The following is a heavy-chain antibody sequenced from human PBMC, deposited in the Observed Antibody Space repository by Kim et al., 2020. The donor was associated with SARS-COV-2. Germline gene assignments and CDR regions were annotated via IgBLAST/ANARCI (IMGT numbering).Heavy chain of an antibody. CDR2: TYYRSKWFF. D-gene: IGHD2-2*01. J-gene: IGHJ4*02. CDR1: GDSVSGNSAA. V-gene: IGHV6-1*01. CDR3: ARDWEGYQLPD. Sequence: SQTLSLTCAISGDSVSGNSAAWNWITQSPSRGLEWLGRTYYRSKWFFDYAESVKSRITINPDTSKNQFSLQLNSVSPEDTAVYYCARDWEGYQLPDWGQGTLVTVSS.